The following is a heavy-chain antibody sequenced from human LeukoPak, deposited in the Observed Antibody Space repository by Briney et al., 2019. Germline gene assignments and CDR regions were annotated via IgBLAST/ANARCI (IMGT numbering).Heavy chain of an antibody. CDR1: GFSFSGHG. V-gene: IGHV3-30*02. CDR3: AKDVPQAWQLLGH. CDR2: IRYDGSDQ. J-gene: IGHJ4*02. Sequence: GESLRLSCAASGFSFSGHGMHWVRQAPGKGLEWVAFIRYDGSDQYYADSVKGRFTISRDNSKNMLSLQMNSLRAEDTAVYYCAKDVPQAWQLLGHWGQGTLVTVFS. D-gene: IGHD2-2*01.